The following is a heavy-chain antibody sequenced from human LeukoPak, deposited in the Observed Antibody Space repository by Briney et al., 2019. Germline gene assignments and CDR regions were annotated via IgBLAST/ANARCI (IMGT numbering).Heavy chain of an antibody. CDR2: IRADGSNT. CDR1: GFTFSSYA. D-gene: IGHD2-2*01. CDR3: DCSSATCYAAGDY. Sequence: GGSLRLSCAASGFTFSSYAMHWVRQAPGKGLEWVAFIRADGSNTKYADSVKGRFTISRDNTKNTLYLQMNSLRPEDTATYYCDCSSATCYAAGDYWGQGTLVTVSS. J-gene: IGHJ4*02. V-gene: IGHV3-30*02.